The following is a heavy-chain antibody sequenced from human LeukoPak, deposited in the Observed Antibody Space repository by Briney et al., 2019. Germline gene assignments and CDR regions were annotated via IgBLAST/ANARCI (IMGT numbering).Heavy chain of an antibody. J-gene: IGHJ5*02. Sequence: LETLSLTCAVYGGSFSGYYWSWIRQPPGKGPEWIGEINHSGSTNYNPSLKSRVTISVDTSKNQFSLKLSSVTAADTAVYYCARLRGSVVVVAATPRRYNWFDPWGQGTLVTVSS. CDR2: INHSGST. CDR1: GGSFSGYY. V-gene: IGHV4-34*01. CDR3: ARLRGSVVVVAATPRRYNWFDP. D-gene: IGHD2-15*01.